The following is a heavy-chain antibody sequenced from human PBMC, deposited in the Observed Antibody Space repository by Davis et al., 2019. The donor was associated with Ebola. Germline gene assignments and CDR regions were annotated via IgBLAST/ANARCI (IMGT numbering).Heavy chain of an antibody. J-gene: IGHJ4*02. D-gene: IGHD2-15*01. V-gene: IGHV4-34*01. CDR3: ASLLGYCSCDTCYGG. CDR2: INHSGST. CDR1: GGSFSGYY. Sequence: MPSETLSLTCAVYGGSFSGYYWSWIRQPPGKGLEWIGEINHSGSTNYNPSLKSRVTMSLDTSKNQFSLKLSSVTAADTAVYYCASLLGYCSCDTCYGGWGQGTLVTVSS.